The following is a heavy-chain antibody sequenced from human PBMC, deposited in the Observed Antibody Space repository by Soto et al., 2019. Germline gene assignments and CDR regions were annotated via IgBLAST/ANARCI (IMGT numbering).Heavy chain of an antibody. CDR2: ISTSGGST. D-gene: IGHD1-1*01. CDR3: ARPDGATYNFRY. J-gene: IGHJ4*02. Sequence: DVQLLESGGSLVQPGRSLRLSCAASGCTFNAYSLSWVRQAPGKGLEWVSAISTSGGSTYYTDSVKGRFTISRDNSQNTLYLQMNSLRAEDTAVYFCARPDGATYNFRYWGQGTLVTVSS. CDR1: GCTFNAYS. V-gene: IGHV3-23*01.